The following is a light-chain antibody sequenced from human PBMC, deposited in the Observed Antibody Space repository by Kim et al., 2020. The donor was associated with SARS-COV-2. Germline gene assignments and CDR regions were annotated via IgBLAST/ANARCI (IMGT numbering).Light chain of an antibody. V-gene: IGLV3-25*03. CDR3: QSADSSGTVV. CDR2: KDS. Sequence: SPGRTARIPCSGDALPKQYAYWYQQKPGQAPVLVIYKDSERPSGIPERFSGPSSGTTVTLTISGVQAEDEADYYCQSADSSGTVVFGGGTQLTVL. CDR1: ALPKQY. J-gene: IGLJ2*01.